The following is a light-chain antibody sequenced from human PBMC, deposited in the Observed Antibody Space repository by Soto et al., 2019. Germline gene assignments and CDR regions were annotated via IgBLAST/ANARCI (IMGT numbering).Light chain of an antibody. J-gene: IGKJ1*01. Sequence: EIVMTQSPATLSVSPGERATLSCRASQSVSSNLVWYQQKPGQAPRLLIYGASTRATGIPARFSGSGSGTEFTLTISSLQSEDFAVYYCQQYHNWPRTFGQGTKVDIK. V-gene: IGKV3-15*01. CDR2: GAS. CDR3: QQYHNWPRT. CDR1: QSVSSN.